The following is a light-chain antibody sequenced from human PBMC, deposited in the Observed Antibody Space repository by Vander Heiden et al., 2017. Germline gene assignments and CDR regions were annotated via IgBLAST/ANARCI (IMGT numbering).Light chain of an antibody. CDR2: EDN. V-gene: IGLV3-10*01. CDR1: ALPKKY. Sequence: SYELTHPPSVSVSQAQTARITCSGDALPKKYAFWYQQKSGQAPVLVIYEDNKRPSGIPERFSGSSSGTMATLTISGAQAEDEADYYCYSTDSGGYQRVFGGGTKLTVL. J-gene: IGLJ3*02. CDR3: YSTDSGGYQRV.